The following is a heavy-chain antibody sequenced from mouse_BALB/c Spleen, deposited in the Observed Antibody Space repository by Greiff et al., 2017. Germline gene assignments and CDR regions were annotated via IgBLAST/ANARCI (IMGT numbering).Heavy chain of an antibody. CDR2: IWSGGST. CDR3: ASEVRRGGSFDY. CDR1: GFSLTSYG. J-gene: IGHJ2*01. V-gene: IGHV2-2*02. D-gene: IGHD2-14*01. Sequence: VMLVESGPGLVQPSQSLSITCTVSGFSLTSYGVHWVRQSPGKGLEWLGVIWSGGSTDYNAAFISRLSISKDNSKSQVFFKMNSLQANDTAIYYCASEVRRGGSFDYWGQGTTLTVSS.